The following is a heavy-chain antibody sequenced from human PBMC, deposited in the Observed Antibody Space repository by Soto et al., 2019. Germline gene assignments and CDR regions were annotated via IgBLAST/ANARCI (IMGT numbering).Heavy chain of an antibody. J-gene: IGHJ6*02. V-gene: IGHV3-7*01. CDR2: KKPDGSDK. CDR3: ARGHYGMDV. CDR1: GFTSSNHL. Sequence: SLRLSCAASGFTSSNHLLTWIRQAPGKGLEWVAKKKPDGSDKYYVDSVKGRFTISKDNAENSMFLQMNSLRVDDTAVYYCARGHYGMDVWGQGTTVTVSS.